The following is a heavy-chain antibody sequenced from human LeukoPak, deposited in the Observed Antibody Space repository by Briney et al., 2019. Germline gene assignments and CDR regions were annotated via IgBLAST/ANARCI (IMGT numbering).Heavy chain of an antibody. Sequence: PSETLSLTCTVSGGSISSSSYYWGWIRQPPGKGLEWIGYIYYSGSTNYNPSLKSRVTISVDTSKNQFSLKLSSVTAADTAVYYCARVVPDSSEGDNWFDPWGQGTLVTVSS. CDR1: GGSISSSSYY. V-gene: IGHV4-61*05. CDR3: ARVVPDSSEGDNWFDP. D-gene: IGHD6-6*01. CDR2: IYYSGST. J-gene: IGHJ5*02.